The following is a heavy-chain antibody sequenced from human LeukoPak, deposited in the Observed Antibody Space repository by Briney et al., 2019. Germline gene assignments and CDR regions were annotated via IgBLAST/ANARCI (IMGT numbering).Heavy chain of an antibody. V-gene: IGHV3-20*04. J-gene: IGHJ4*02. D-gene: IGHD3-22*01. CDR3: AKDRYYDSSGPFDY. Sequence: PGGSLRLSCAASGFTFDDYGMSWVRQAPGKGLEWVSGINWNGGSTGYADSVKGRFTISRDNAKNSLYLQMNSLRAEDMALYYCAKDRYYDSSGPFDYWGQGTLVTVSS. CDR1: GFTFDDYG. CDR2: INWNGGST.